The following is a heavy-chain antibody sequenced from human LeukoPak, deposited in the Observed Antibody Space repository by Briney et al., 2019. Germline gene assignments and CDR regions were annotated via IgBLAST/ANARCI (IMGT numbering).Heavy chain of an antibody. Sequence: GGSLRLSCAASGFTFSSYAMHWVRQAPGKGLEWVAVISYDGSNKYYADSVKGRFTISRDNSKNTLYLQMNSLRAEDTAVYYCAGVTIFGVEDYWGQGTLVTVSS. V-gene: IGHV3-30-3*01. D-gene: IGHD3-3*01. CDR3: AGVTIFGVEDY. CDR2: ISYDGSNK. J-gene: IGHJ4*02. CDR1: GFTFSSYA.